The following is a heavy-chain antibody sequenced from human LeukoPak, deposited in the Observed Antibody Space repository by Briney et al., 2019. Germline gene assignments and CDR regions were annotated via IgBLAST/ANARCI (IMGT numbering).Heavy chain of an antibody. Sequence: GASVKVSCKASGGTFSSYAICWVRQAPGQGLEWMGGIIPIFGTANYAQKFQGRVTITADESTSTAYMELSSLRSEDTAVYYCARRLGPLDFAIGYWGQGTLVTVSS. J-gene: IGHJ4*02. V-gene: IGHV1-69*13. CDR3: ARRLGPLDFAIGY. CDR1: GGTFSSYA. CDR2: IIPIFGTA. D-gene: IGHD2-21*01.